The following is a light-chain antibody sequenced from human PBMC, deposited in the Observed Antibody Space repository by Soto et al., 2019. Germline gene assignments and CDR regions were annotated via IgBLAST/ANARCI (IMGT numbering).Light chain of an antibody. CDR3: AAWDDSQYGPVV. Sequence: QSVLTQPPSASGTPGQRVTISCSGSSSNIGSNTVNWYQQLPGTAPKLLIYSNNQRPSGVPDRFSGSKSGTSASLAISGLQSEDEADYYCAAWDDSQYGPVVFGGGTKVTVL. CDR1: SSNIGSNT. J-gene: IGLJ2*01. CDR2: SNN. V-gene: IGLV1-44*01.